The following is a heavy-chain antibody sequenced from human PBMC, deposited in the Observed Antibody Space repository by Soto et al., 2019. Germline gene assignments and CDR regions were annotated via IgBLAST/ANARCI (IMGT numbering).Heavy chain of an antibody. Sequence: EVQLVESGGTLVQPGGSLRLSCAASRFTFSSYSMNWVRQAPGKGLEWVSYISNGGNTIYYADSVKGRFTISRDNAKNSLYLRMNSLRDEDTAVYYCARGNYYDRSGYRYYFAYWGQGTLVTVSS. CDR1: RFTFSSYS. CDR3: ARGNYYDRSGYRYYFAY. V-gene: IGHV3-48*02. J-gene: IGHJ4*02. D-gene: IGHD3-22*01. CDR2: ISNGGNTI.